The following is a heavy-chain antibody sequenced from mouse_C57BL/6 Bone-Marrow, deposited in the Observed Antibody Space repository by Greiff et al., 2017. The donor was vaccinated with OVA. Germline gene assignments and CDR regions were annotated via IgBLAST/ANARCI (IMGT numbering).Heavy chain of an antibody. CDR2: ISSGGDYI. V-gene: IGHV5-9-1*02. D-gene: IGHD1-1*01. J-gene: IGHJ4*01. CDR1: GFTFSSYA. CDR3: TREIYYGSSYYAMDY. Sequence: DVQLVESGEGLVKPGGSLKLSCAASGFTFSSYAMSWVRQTPEKRLGWVAYISSGGDYIYYADTVKGRFTISRDNARNTLYLQMSSLKSEDTAMYYCTREIYYGSSYYAMDYWGQGTSVTVSS.